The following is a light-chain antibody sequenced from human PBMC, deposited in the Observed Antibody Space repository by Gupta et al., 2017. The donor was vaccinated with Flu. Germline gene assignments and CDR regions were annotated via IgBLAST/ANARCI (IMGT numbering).Light chain of an antibody. J-gene: IGKJ5*01. V-gene: IGKV3-11*01. CDR1: QSVSSY. Sequence: PATLSLSPGERATLSCRASQSVSSYLAWYQQKPGQAPRLLIYDASNRATGIPARFSGSGSGTDFTLTISSLEPEDFAVYYCQQRSNWPVTFGQGTRLEIK. CDR2: DAS. CDR3: QQRSNWPVT.